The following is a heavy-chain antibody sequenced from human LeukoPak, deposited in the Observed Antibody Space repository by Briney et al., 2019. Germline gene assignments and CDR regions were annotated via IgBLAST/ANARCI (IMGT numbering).Heavy chain of an antibody. CDR2: FDPEDGET. CDR1: GYTLTELS. D-gene: IGHD5-12*01. J-gene: IGHJ4*02. CDR3: AIVVDSAYDWGSRY. V-gene: IGHV1-24*01. Sequence: ASVKVSCKVSGYTLTELSMHWVRQAPGKGLEWMGGFDPEDGETIYAQKFQGRVTMTEDTSTDTAYMELSSLRSEDTAVYYCAIVVDSAYDWGSRYWGQGTLVTVSS.